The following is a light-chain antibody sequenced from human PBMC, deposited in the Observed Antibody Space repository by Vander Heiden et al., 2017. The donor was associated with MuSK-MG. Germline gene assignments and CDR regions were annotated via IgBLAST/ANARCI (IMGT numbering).Light chain of an antibody. V-gene: IGKV1-39*01. CDR3: QQSYSTVLWT. Sequence: DIQLTQSPLSLSASVGDRVTITCRASPSISNYFSWYQQKPGQAPKLLIYGASSLQSGVPSRLSGNGSGTDFTLTISSLQPEDFAIFYCQQSYSTVLWTFGQGTKVEIK. J-gene: IGKJ1*01. CDR2: GAS. CDR1: PSISNY.